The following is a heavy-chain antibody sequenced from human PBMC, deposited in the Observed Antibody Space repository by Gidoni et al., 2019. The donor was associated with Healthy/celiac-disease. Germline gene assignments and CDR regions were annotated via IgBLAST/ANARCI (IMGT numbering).Heavy chain of an antibody. CDR2: IIPIFGIA. CDR3: ASNDYVWGSYRYTDY. J-gene: IGHJ4*02. CDR1: GATFSSYA. V-gene: IGHV1-69*04. D-gene: IGHD3-16*02. Sequence: QVQLVQSGAEVKKPGSSVKVSCQASGATFSSYAISGVRQAPGQGLEWMGRIIPIFGIANYAQKFQGRVTITADKSTSTAYMELSSLRSEDTAVYDCASNDYVWGSYRYTDYWGQGTLVTVSS.